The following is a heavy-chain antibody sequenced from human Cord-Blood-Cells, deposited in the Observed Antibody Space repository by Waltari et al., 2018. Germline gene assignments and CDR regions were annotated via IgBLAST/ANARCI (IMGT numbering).Heavy chain of an antibody. V-gene: IGHV4-39*01. Sequence: QLQLQETGPGLVKPSETLSLTCTVSGGSISSGRYYWGWIRQPQGKGLEWIRSFYYSGSTSYDPSLKSRVTRSIDTSKNQFSLKLSTVTAADTAVYYCARREACDIWGQGTMVTVSS. CDR1: GGSISSGRYY. J-gene: IGHJ3*02. CDR2: FYYSGST. CDR3: ARREACDI.